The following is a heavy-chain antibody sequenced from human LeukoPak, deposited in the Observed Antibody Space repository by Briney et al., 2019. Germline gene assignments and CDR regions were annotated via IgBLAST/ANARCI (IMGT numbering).Heavy chain of an antibody. V-gene: IGHV3-23*01. D-gene: IGHD2-2*01. Sequence: PGGSLRLSSAASGFTFSIHGMSWVRQAPGKGLEWVSFISASDGSTNYADSVKGRFTMSRDTSKNTLYLQMNSLRDDDTATYYCAKGRVSTSIYEYWGQGTLVTVSS. CDR3: AKGRVSTSIYEY. CDR2: ISASDGST. J-gene: IGHJ4*02. CDR1: GFTFSIHG.